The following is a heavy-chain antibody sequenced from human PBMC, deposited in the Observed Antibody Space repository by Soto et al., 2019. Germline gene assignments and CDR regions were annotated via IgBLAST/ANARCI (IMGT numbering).Heavy chain of an antibody. CDR3: ARERGDYYYYGMDV. Sequence: PSETLSLTCTVSGGSISSGGYYWSWIRQHPGKGLEWIGYIYYSGSTYYNPSLKSRVTISVDTSKNQFSLKLSSVTAADTAVYYCARERGDYYYYGMDVWGQGTTVTVYS. V-gene: IGHV4-31*03. D-gene: IGHD1-26*01. CDR1: GGSISSGGYY. CDR2: IYYSGST. J-gene: IGHJ6*02.